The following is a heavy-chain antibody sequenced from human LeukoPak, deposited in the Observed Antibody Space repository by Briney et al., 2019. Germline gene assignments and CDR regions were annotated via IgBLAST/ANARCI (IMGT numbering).Heavy chain of an antibody. CDR2: IIPIFGTA. V-gene: IGHV1-69*13. D-gene: IGHD3-22*01. J-gene: IGHJ3*02. Sequence: GASVKVSCKASGGTFSSYAISWVRQAPGQGLAWMGGIIPIFGTANYAQKFQGRVTITADESTGTAYMELSSLRSEDTAVYYCARDQGSSGYYSDDDDAFDIWGQGTMVTVSS. CDR1: GGTFSSYA. CDR3: ARDQGSSGYYSDDDDAFDI.